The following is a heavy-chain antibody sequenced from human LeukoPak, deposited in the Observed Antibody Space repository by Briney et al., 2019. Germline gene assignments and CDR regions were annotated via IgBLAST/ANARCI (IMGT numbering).Heavy chain of an antibody. CDR3: ARVGIDSGSFADFDY. CDR2: VYHSGST. CDR1: DFSVSSDYY. J-gene: IGHJ4*02. Sequence: SETLSLTCTVSDFSVSSDYYWGWIRQPPGKGLEWIGSVYHSGSTYYNPSLKSRVTISVDTSKNQFSLKLNSVTAADTAVYYCARVGIDSGSFADFDYWGQGTLVTVFS. D-gene: IGHD1-26*01. V-gene: IGHV4-38-2*02.